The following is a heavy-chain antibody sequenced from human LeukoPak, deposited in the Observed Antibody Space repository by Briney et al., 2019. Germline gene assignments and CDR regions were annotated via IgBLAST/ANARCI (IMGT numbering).Heavy chain of an antibody. CDR3: ARRLYFYDNSGYYTDY. V-gene: IGHV4-4*02. Sequence: SETLSLTCAVSGGSISSSNWWSWVRQPPGKGLEWIGSIYYSGNTYYNPSLRSRVTLSIDTSKNQFSLKLSSVTAADTAVYYCARRLYFYDNSGYYTDYWGQGTLVTVSS. J-gene: IGHJ4*02. CDR2: IYYSGNT. CDR1: GGSISSSNW. D-gene: IGHD3-22*01.